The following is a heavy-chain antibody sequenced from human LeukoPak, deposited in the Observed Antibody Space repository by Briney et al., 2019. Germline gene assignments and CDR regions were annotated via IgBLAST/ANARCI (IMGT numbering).Heavy chain of an antibody. D-gene: IGHD6-13*01. V-gene: IGHV4-4*07. J-gene: IGHJ4*02. Sequence: SETLSLTCTVSGGSISSYYWRWIRQPAGKGMEWIGRIYTSGSTNYNASLTSRVTMSVDTSKNQFSLNLSSVTAADTAVYYCAREAEAAAGRGFDYWGQGTLVTVAS. CDR2: IYTSGST. CDR3: AREAEAAAGRGFDY. CDR1: GGSISSYY.